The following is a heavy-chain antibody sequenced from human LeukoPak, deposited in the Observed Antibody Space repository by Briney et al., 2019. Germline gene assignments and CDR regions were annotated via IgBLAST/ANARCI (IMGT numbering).Heavy chain of an antibody. CDR3: TTYRSGHY. J-gene: IGHJ4*02. D-gene: IGHD6-19*01. V-gene: IGHV3-73*01. Sequence: PGGSLRLSCAASGFIFSGSDIHWVRQASGKGLEWVGRITTKPSNYATAYAASVKGRFTISRDDSENTAYLQMSSLKTEDTAVYFCTTYRSGHYWGQGTLVTVS. CDR1: GFIFSGSD. CDR2: ITTKPSNYAT.